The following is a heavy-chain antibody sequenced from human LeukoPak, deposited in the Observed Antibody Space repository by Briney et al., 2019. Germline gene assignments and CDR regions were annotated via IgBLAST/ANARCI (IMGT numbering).Heavy chain of an antibody. CDR3: AREVGTPQAFDI. Sequence: GGSLRLSCAASGFTFSSYGMHWVLQAPGKGLEWVAVIWYDGSNKYYADSVKGRFTISRDNSKNSLYLQMNSLKAEDTAIYYCAREVGTPQAFDIWGQGTMVTVSS. CDR1: GFTFSSYG. CDR2: IWYDGSNK. V-gene: IGHV3-33*01. D-gene: IGHD1-26*01. J-gene: IGHJ3*02.